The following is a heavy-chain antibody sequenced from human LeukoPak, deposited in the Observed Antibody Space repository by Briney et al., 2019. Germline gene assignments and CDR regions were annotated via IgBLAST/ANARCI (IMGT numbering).Heavy chain of an antibody. V-gene: IGHV3-13*04. J-gene: IGHJ5*01. Sequence: GGSLRLSCAASGFTFSRYDMHWVRQAPGKGLEWISSIGTVGDTYHIGSVKGRFTISRENAKNSLYLQMNSLRAGDTALYYCVRGGEIGFDSWGQGTLVTVSS. D-gene: IGHD3-16*01. CDR1: GFTFSRYD. CDR3: VRGGEIGFDS. CDR2: IGTVGDT.